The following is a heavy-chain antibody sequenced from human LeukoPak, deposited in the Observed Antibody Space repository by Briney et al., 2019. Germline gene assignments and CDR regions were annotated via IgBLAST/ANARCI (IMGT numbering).Heavy chain of an antibody. J-gene: IGHJ3*02. CDR3: ARDVIKGAAAHDAFDI. V-gene: IGHV3-7*03. CDR2: IKQDGSEQ. Sequence: GGSLRLSCTASGFTLSSYWMSWVRQAPGKGLEWVANIKQDGSEQSYVDSVKGRFTISRDNAKNSLYLQMNSLRAEDTAVYYCARDVIKGAAAHDAFDIWGQGTMVTVSS. CDR1: GFTLSSYW. D-gene: IGHD6-13*01.